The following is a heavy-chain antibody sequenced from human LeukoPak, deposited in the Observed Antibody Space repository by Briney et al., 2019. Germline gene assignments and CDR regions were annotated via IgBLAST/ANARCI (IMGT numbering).Heavy chain of an antibody. CDR1: GGSISSHY. Sequence: PSETLSLTCTVSGGSISSHYWSWIRQPPGKGLEWIGYIYYSGSTNYNPSLKSRVTISVDTSKNQFSLKLSSVPAADTAVYYCARGGAAAGTKDYYYYYYMDVWGKGTTVTVSS. CDR2: IYYSGST. J-gene: IGHJ6*03. D-gene: IGHD6-13*01. V-gene: IGHV4-59*11. CDR3: ARGGAAAGTKDYYYYYYMDV.